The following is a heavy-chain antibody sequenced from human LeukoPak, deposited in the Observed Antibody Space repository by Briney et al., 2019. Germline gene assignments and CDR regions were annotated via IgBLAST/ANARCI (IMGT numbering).Heavy chain of an antibody. CDR3: AKDYDSSGYYPKFDY. CDR2: ISWNSGSI. J-gene: IGHJ4*02. CDR1: GFTFDDYA. V-gene: IGHV3-9*01. Sequence: GGSLRLSCAASGFTFDDYAMHWVRQAPGKGLEWVSGISWNSGSIGYADSVKGRFTISRDNAKNSLYLQMSSLRAEDTALYYCAKDYDSSGYYPKFDYWGQGTLVTVSS. D-gene: IGHD3-22*01.